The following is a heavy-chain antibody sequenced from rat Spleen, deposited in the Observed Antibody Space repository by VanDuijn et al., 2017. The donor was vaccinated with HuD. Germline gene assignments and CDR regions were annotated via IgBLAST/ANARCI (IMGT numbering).Heavy chain of an antibody. CDR1: GFTFSNYG. J-gene: IGHJ3*01. D-gene: IGHD4-3*01. Sequence: EVQLVESGGGLVQPGRSLKLSCAASGFTFSNYGMAWVRQAPTKGLEWVATISYDGSSTYYRDSVTGRFTVSRDNGESTLYLQMDSLRSEDTATYFCARLGGLRNWFAYWGQGTLVTVSS. V-gene: IGHV5-29*01. CDR3: ARLGGLRNWFAY. CDR2: ISYDGSST.